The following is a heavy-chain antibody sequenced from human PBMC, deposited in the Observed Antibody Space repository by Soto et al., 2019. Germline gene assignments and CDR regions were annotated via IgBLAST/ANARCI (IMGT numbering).Heavy chain of an antibody. CDR1: GGSISSYY. D-gene: IGHD5-12*01. Sequence: SETLSLTCTVSGGSISSYYWSWIRQPPGKGLEWIGYIYYSGSTNYNPSLKSRVTISVDTSKNQFSLKLSSVTAADTAVYYCARARLGGYSGYDIDYWGQGTLVTVSS. CDR2: IYYSGST. J-gene: IGHJ4*02. V-gene: IGHV4-59*01. CDR3: ARARLGGYSGYDIDY.